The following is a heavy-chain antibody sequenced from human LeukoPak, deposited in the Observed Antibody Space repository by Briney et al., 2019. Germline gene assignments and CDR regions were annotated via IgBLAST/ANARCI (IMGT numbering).Heavy chain of an antibody. J-gene: IGHJ5*02. V-gene: IGHV4-4*02. CDR2: ISRIGNT. CDR3: ARETDYSHPNYFDP. Sequence: SETLSLTCAVSGGSFSSGYWWSWVRQSPGKGLEFIGQISRIGNTNYNPSLRSRVSVSMDKSQNLFSLNLTSVTTADTAVYYCARETDYSHPNYFDPWGQGTLVTVSS. D-gene: IGHD4-11*01. CDR1: GGSFSSGYW.